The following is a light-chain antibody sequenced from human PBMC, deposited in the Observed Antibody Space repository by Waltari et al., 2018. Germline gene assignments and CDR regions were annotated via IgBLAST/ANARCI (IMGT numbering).Light chain of an antibody. V-gene: IGKV3-15*01. CDR1: QSVSSN. CDR2: GAS. CDR3: QQYNTWPRT. J-gene: IGKJ1*01. Sequence: DIVMTQSPDTLSVSPGERATLSCRASQSVSSNLAWYQQKPGQAPRLLIYGASTRATGIPASFSGSGSGTEFTLTISSLQSEDFAVYYCQQYNTWPRTFGQGAKVEIK.